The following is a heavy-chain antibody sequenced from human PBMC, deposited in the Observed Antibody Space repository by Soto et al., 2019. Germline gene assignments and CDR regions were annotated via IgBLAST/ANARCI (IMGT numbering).Heavy chain of an antibody. V-gene: IGHV4-39*01. Sequence: QLQLQESGPGLVKPSETLSLTCTVSGGSISSSGYYWGWIRQPPGKGLEWIWTTFYSGSTYFNPSLKSRVTVSVDTSKNQFSLKLSSVTAADTAVYYCARHYGSFDPWGQGTLVTVSS. D-gene: IGHD3-10*01. CDR1: GGSISSSGYY. CDR2: TFYSGST. J-gene: IGHJ5*02. CDR3: ARHYGSFDP.